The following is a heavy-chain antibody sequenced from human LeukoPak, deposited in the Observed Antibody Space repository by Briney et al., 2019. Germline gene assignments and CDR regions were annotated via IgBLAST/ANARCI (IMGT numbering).Heavy chain of an antibody. CDR1: GYTFISYG. Sequence: ASVKVSCKTSGYTFISYGISWLRQAPGQRLEWMGWINAGNGNTKYSQKFQGRVTITRDTSASTAYMELSSLRSEDTAVYYCARGDNWNDGFDYWGQGTLVTVSS. CDR2: INAGNGNT. J-gene: IGHJ4*02. D-gene: IGHD1-20*01. V-gene: IGHV1-3*01. CDR3: ARGDNWNDGFDY.